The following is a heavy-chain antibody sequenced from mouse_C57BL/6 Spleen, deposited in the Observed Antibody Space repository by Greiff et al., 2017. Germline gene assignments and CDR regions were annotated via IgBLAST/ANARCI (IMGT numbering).Heavy chain of an antibody. Sequence: DVKLVESGGGLVQPGGSLSLSCAASGFTFTDYYMSWVRQPPGKALEWLGFIRNKANGYTTEYSASVKGRLTISRDDSQGFLYLRMNALRAEDSATYYSAGYEGLLRGVFDDWGTGTTLTVSS. CDR2: IRNKANGYTT. CDR1: GFTFTDYY. CDR3: AGYEGLLRGVFDD. V-gene: IGHV7-3*01. J-gene: IGHJ1*03. D-gene: IGHD2-3*01.